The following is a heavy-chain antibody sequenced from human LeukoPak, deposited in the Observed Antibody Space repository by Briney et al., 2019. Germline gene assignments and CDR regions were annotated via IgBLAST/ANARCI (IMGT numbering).Heavy chain of an antibody. V-gene: IGHV3-74*01. CDR3: ARDWGGYGPTSHDY. Sequence: GSLRLSCAASGFTFSSYWMHWVRQAQGEGLEWVSRISSDGSSTTYADSVKGRFTISRDNAKNTLYLQMNSLRAEDTAVYYCARDWGGYGPTSHDYWGQGTLVTVSS. CDR1: GFTFSSYW. CDR2: ISSDGSST. D-gene: IGHD3-16*01. J-gene: IGHJ4*02.